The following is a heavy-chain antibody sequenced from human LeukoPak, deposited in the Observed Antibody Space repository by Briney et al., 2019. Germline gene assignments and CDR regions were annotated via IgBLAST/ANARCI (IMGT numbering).Heavy chain of an antibody. V-gene: IGHV1-18*01. CDR2: ISAYNGNT. Sequence: ASVKVSCKASGYTFTSYGISWVRQAPGQGLEWMGWISAYNGNTNYAQKFQGRVTITADESTSTAYMELSSLRSEDTAVYYCARGGNYYDSSGFGYYYYGMDVWGQGTTVTVSS. J-gene: IGHJ6*02. CDR3: ARGGNYYDSSGFGYYYYGMDV. D-gene: IGHD3-22*01. CDR1: GYTFTSYG.